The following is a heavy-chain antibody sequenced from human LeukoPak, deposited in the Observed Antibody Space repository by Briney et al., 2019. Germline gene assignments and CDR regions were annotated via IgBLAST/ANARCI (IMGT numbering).Heavy chain of an antibody. V-gene: IGHV3-9*01. Sequence: PGRSLRLSCAASGFTFDDYAMHWVRQAPGKGLEWVSGISWNSGSIGYADSVKGRFTISRDNAKNSLYLQMNSLRAEDTALYYCAKDRKRIPYGDLDYWGQGTLVTVSS. CDR1: GFTFDDYA. CDR3: AKDRKRIPYGDLDY. D-gene: IGHD4-17*01. CDR2: ISWNSGSI. J-gene: IGHJ4*02.